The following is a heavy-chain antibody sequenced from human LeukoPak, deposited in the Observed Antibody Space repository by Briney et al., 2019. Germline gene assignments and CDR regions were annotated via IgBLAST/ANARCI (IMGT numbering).Heavy chain of an antibody. D-gene: IGHD3-3*01. CDR1: GGSISSYY. CDR2: IYTSGST. Sequence: EILSLTCTVSGGSISSYYWSWIRQPAGKGLEWIGRIYTSGSTNYNPSLKSRVTMSVDTSKNQFSLKLSSVTAADTAVYYCARDLHYDFWSGYYDWGQGTLVTVSS. CDR3: ARDLHYDFWSGYYD. J-gene: IGHJ4*02. V-gene: IGHV4-4*07.